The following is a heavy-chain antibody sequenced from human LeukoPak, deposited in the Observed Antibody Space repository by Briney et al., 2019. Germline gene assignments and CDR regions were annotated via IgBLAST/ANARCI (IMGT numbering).Heavy chain of an antibody. CDR1: GFTFSSYW. V-gene: IGHV3-7*01. J-gene: IGHJ6*02. CDR2: IKQDGSEK. CDR3: ARERYCSSTSCLLYYYYYGMDV. Sequence: AGGSLRLSCAASGFTFSSYWMSWVRQAPGKGLEWVANIKQDGSEKYYVDSVKGRFTISRDNAKNSLYLQMNSLRAEDTAVYYCARERYCSSTSCLLYYYYYGMDVWGQGTTVTVSS. D-gene: IGHD2-2*01.